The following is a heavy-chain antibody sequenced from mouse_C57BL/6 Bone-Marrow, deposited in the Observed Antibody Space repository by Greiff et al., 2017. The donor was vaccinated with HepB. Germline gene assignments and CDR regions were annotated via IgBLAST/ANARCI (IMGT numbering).Heavy chain of an antibody. CDR1: GFNIKDYY. CDR2: IDPEDGDT. J-gene: IGHJ4*01. CDR3: TTIRSYAMDY. V-gene: IGHV14-1*01. Sequence: VQLQQSGAELVRPGASVKLSCTASGFNIKDYYMHWVKQRPEQGLEWIGRIDPEDGDTEYAPKFQGKAPMTADTSSNPAYLQLSSLTSEDTAVYYCTTIRSYAMDYWGQGTSVTVSS.